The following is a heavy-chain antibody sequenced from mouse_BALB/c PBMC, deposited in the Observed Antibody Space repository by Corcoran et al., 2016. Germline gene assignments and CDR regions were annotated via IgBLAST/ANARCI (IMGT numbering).Heavy chain of an antibody. CDR1: GYTFTNYG. V-gene: IGHV9-1*02. D-gene: IGHD1-1*01. J-gene: IGHJ4*01. CDR2: INTHTGES. CDR3: AKYGSSRSYAMDY. Sequence: QIQLVQSGPELKKPGETVKISCKASGYTFTNYGMNWVKQAPGKGLKGMGWINTHTGESTYADDFKGRFAFSLETSASTAYLQINNLKNEDMATYICAKYGSSRSYAMDYWGQGTSVTVSS.